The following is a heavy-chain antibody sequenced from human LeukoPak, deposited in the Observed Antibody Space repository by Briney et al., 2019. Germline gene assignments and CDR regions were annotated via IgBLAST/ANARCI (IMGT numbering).Heavy chain of an antibody. V-gene: IGHV3-23*01. CDR1: GFTFSSYA. CDR3: ARAKYDYGDPVGWFDP. CDR2: ISGSGGST. Sequence: GGSLRLSCAASGFTFSSYAMSWVRPAPGKGLDGVYGISGSGGSTYYAASVEGRFPGSRDNSKNMLWLQMTSLRAEDTAIYYCARAKYDYGDPVGWFDPWGQGTLVTVSS. J-gene: IGHJ5*02. D-gene: IGHD4-17*01.